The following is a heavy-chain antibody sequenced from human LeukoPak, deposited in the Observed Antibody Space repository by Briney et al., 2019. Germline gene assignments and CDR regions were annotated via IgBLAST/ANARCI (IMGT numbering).Heavy chain of an antibody. CDR1: GGSISPYS. V-gene: IGHV4-59*01. CDR2: IFYNGNT. D-gene: IGHD3-22*01. CDR3: ARDTSGSYYEGFDP. J-gene: IGHJ5*02. Sequence: SETLSLTCTVSGGSISPYSWSWIRQPPGKGLEWIGYIFYNGNTNFNPSLKSRVTISLDTSKNQFSLKLSSMTAADTAMYYCARDTSGSYYEGFDPWGQGTLVTVSS.